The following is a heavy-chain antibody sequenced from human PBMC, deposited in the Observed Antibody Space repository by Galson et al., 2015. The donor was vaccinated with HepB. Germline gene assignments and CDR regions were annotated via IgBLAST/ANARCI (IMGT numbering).Heavy chain of an antibody. D-gene: IGHD6-19*01. CDR2: ISSSSSYI. CDR1: GFTFSSYS. Sequence: SLRLSCAASGFTFSSYSMNWVRQAPGKGLEWVSSISSSSSYIYYADSVKGRFTISRDNAKNSLYLQMNSLRAEDTAVYYCARDRVSSGWRPGVGVWGQGTTVTVSS. CDR3: ARDRVSSGWRPGVGV. V-gene: IGHV3-21*01. J-gene: IGHJ6*02.